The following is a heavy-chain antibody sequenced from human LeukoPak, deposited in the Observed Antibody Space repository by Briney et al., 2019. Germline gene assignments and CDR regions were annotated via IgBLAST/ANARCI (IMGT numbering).Heavy chain of an antibody. J-gene: IGHJ4*02. CDR2: IIPIFGTA. CDR1: GYSFTSYW. V-gene: IGHV1-69*01. CDR3: ARALEYCSGGSCLYN. Sequence: KISCKGSGYSFTSYWIGWVRQAPGQGLEWMGGIIPIFGTANYAQKFQGRVTITADESTSTAYMELSSLRSEDTAVYYCARALEYCSGGSCLYNWGQGTLVTVSS. D-gene: IGHD2-15*01.